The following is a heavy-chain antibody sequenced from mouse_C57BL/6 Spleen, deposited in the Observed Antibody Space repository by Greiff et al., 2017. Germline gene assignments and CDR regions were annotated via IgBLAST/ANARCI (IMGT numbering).Heavy chain of an antibody. CDR1: GFNIKDYY. CDR2: IDPEDGDT. J-gene: IGHJ2*01. Sequence: VQLKESGAELVRPGASVKLSCTASGFNIKDYYMHWVKQRPEQGLEWIGRIDPEDGDTEYAPKFPGKATMTADTSSNTAYLQLSSLTSEDTAVYYCTITTVVATNWVDYWGQGTTLTVSS. CDR3: TITTVVATNWVDY. D-gene: IGHD1-1*01. V-gene: IGHV14-1*01.